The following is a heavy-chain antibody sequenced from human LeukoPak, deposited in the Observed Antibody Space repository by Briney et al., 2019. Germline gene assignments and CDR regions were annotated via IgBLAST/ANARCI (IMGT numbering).Heavy chain of an antibody. CDR3: STDRVVGTTSYY. D-gene: IGHD3-22*01. V-gene: IGHV3-15*01. J-gene: IGHJ4*02. Sequence: PGGSLRLSCAASGFTFSSYWMSWVRQAPGKGLEWVGRIKSKSDGETTDYAAPVKGRFTISRDDSKNTLYLQMNSLKTEDTAVYYCSTDRVVGTTSYYWGQGTLVTVSS. CDR2: IKSKSDGETT. CDR1: GFTFSSYW.